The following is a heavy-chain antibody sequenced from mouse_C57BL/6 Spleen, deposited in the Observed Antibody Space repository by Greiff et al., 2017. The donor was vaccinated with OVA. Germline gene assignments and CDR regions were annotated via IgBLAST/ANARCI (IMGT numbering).Heavy chain of an antibody. CDR2: FYPGSGSI. J-gene: IGHJ4*01. Sequence: VQLQQSGAELVKPGASVKLSCKASGYTFTEYTIHWVKQRSGQGLEWIGWFYPGSGSIKYNEKFKDKATLTADKSSSTVYMELSRLTSEDSAVYFCARHEDRTPYYGSSRGYAMDYWGQGTSVTVSS. CDR1: GYTFTEYT. V-gene: IGHV1-62-2*01. D-gene: IGHD1-1*01. CDR3: ARHEDRTPYYGSSRGYAMDY.